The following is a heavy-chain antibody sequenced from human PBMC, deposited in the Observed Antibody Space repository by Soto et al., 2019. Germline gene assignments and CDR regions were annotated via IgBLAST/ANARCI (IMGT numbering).Heavy chain of an antibody. CDR1: GYTFTGYY. J-gene: IGHJ4*02. CDR3: ARVIAYCGGDCYSLGDY. D-gene: IGHD2-21*02. Sequence: QVQLVQSGAEVKKHGASVKVSCKASGYTFTGYYMHWVRQAPGQGLEWMGWINPNSGGTNYAQKFQGRVTMTRDTSISTAYMELSRLRSDDTAVYYCARVIAYCGGDCYSLGDYWGQGTLVTVSS. CDR2: INPNSGGT. V-gene: IGHV1-2*02.